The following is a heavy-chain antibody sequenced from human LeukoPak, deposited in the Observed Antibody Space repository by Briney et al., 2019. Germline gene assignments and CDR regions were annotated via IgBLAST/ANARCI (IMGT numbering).Heavy chain of an antibody. D-gene: IGHD2-2*01. V-gene: IGHV4-59*08. J-gene: IGHJ3*02. CDR3: ALGNCPTTSCYPGVAFDI. Sequence: SETLSLTCTVSGGTISSYFWTWIRQPPGKGLEWMGYIYYSGTTNYNPSLQSRVTISVDTSKNQFSLKLTSVTAADTAVYYCALGNCPTTSCYPGVAFDIWGQGTMVTVSS. CDR1: GGTISSYF. CDR2: IYYSGTT.